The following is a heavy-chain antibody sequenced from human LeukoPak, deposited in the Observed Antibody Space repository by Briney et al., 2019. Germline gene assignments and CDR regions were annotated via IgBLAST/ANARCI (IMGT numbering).Heavy chain of an antibody. Sequence: ASVNVSCKSSGYTFTSYGISWVLQAPGQGLEWMGWISAYNGNTNYAQKLQGRVTMTTDTSTSTAYMELRSLRSDDTAVYYCARTPFIAAADFPDYWGQGTLVTVSS. CDR2: ISAYNGNT. J-gene: IGHJ4*02. CDR3: ARTPFIAAADFPDY. CDR1: GYTFTSYG. V-gene: IGHV1-18*01. D-gene: IGHD6-13*01.